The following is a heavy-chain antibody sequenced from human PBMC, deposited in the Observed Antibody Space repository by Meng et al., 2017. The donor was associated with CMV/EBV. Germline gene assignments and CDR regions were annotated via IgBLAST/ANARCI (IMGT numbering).Heavy chain of an antibody. CDR3: ARGAVVVVPAADDAFDI. Sequence: SVKVSCKASGGTFSSYTISWVRQAPGQGLEWMGRIIPILGIANYAQKFQGRVTITADKSTSTAYMELSSLRSEDTAVYYCARGAVVVVPAADDAFDIWGQETMVTVSS. D-gene: IGHD2-2*01. V-gene: IGHV1-69*02. CDR1: GGTFSSYT. CDR2: IIPILGIA. J-gene: IGHJ3*02.